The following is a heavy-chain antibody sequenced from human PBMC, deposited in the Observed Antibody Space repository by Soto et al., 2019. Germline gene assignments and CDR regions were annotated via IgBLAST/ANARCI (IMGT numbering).Heavy chain of an antibody. CDR1: GFTFDDYA. Sequence: EVQLVESGGGLVQPGRSLRLSCAASGFTFDDYAMHWVRQAPGKGLEWVSGISWNSGSIGYADSVKGRFTISRDNAKNPLNLQMNSMRANDTALYYSAQGSYTLNGRTEYSGTGTMVTITS. V-gene: IGHV3-9*01. CDR3: AQGSYTLNGRTEY. D-gene: IGHD4-4*01. J-gene: IGHJ4*02. CDR2: ISWNSGSI.